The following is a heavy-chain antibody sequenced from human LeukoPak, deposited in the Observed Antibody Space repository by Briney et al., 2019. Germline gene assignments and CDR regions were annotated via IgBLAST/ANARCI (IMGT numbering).Heavy chain of an antibody. Sequence: GASLRLSCAASGFIFSNYAMSWARQAPDKGLEWMAVISDGGSDKYYADSVRGRFTISRDNSENTLTLQMSSLRAEDTALYYCARGISSGIVVTAIAYWGQGTLVTVSS. D-gene: IGHD2-21*02. V-gene: IGHV3-30-3*01. CDR2: ISDGGSDK. CDR1: GFIFSNYA. J-gene: IGHJ4*02. CDR3: ARGISSGIVVTAIAY.